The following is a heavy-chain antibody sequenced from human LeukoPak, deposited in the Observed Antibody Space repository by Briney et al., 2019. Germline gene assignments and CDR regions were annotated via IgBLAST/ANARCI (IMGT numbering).Heavy chain of an antibody. D-gene: IGHD6-19*01. CDR3: ARDRPLGQWLANLDY. CDR2: ISYDGSNK. Sequence: GRSLRLSCAASEFTFSSYAMHWVRQAPGKGLEWVAVISYDGSNKYYADSVKGRFTISRGNSKNTLYLQMNSLRAEDTAVYYCARDRPLGQWLANLDYWGQGTLVTVSS. CDR1: EFTFSSYA. V-gene: IGHV3-30-3*01. J-gene: IGHJ4*02.